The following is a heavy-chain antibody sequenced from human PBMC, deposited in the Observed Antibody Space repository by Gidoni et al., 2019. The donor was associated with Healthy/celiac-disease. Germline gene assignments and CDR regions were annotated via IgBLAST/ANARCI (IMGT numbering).Heavy chain of an antibody. CDR2: IIPILGIA. D-gene: IGHD3-10*01. CDR3: ARMVRGVIMED. Sequence: QVQLVQSGAEVKKPGSSVKVSCKASGGTFSSYAISWVRQAPGRGLEWMGRIIPILGIANYAQKFQGRVTITADKSTSTAYMELSSLRSEDTAVYYCARMVRGVIMEDWGQGTLVTVSS. V-gene: IGHV1-69*04. J-gene: IGHJ4*02. CDR1: GGTFSSYA.